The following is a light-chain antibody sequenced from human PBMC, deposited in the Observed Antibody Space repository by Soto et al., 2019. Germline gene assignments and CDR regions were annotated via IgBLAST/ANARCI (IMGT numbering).Light chain of an antibody. J-gene: IGKJ5*01. Sequence: IRKTQAPSSLSASTVDSVSITCRASQGISSYLAWYQQKPRKAPEVLIFGASTLQSGVPSRFSGSGSGTEFTLTISSLQPEDFATYYCQQLMSYPITFGQGTRLEIK. CDR3: QQLMSYPIT. V-gene: IGKV1-8*01. CDR1: QGISSY. CDR2: GAS.